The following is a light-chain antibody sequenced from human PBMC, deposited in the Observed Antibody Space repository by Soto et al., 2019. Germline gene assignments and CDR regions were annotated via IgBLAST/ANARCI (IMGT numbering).Light chain of an antibody. CDR1: SSDVGGYNY. J-gene: IGLJ2*01. CDR2: DVS. CDR3: SSYTSSSTPLV. Sequence: QSALTQPASVSGSPGQSITISCTGTSSDVGGYNYVSWYQQHPGKAPKLMIYDVSNRPSGVSNRFSGSKSGNTASVTISGLQAEDEADYYCSSYTSSSTPLVFDGGTKLTVL. V-gene: IGLV2-14*01.